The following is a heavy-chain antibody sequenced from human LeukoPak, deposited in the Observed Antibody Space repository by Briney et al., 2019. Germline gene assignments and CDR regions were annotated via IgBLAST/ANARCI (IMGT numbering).Heavy chain of an antibody. CDR3: ARDPNGMDV. V-gene: IGHV3-30*04. J-gene: IGHJ6*04. CDR2: VSYDGSKK. CDR1: GFSFSNYA. Sequence: GGSLRLSCAASGFSFSNYAMHWVRQAPGKGLEWVAIVSYDGSKKYYAGSVKGRFTISRDNSKNTLYLQMNSLRAEDTAVYYCARDPNGMDVWGKGTTVTVSS.